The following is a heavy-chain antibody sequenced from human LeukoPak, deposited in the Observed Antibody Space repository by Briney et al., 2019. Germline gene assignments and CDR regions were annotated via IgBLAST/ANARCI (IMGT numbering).Heavy chain of an antibody. CDR3: ARGYYDFWSGYYNLLDY. CDR1: GGSISSYY. D-gene: IGHD3-3*01. V-gene: IGHV4-59*01. J-gene: IGHJ4*02. CDR2: IYYSGST. Sequence: SETLSLTCTVSGGSISSYYWSWTRQPPGKGPEWIGYIYYSGSTNYNPSLKSRVTISVDTSKNQFSLKLSSVTAADTAVYYCARGYYDFWSGYYNLLDYWGQGTLVTVSS.